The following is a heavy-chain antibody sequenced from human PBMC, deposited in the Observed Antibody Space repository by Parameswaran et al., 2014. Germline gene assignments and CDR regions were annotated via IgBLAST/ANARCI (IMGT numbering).Heavy chain of an antibody. CDR3: ARVTIGRAKGAQLVRKVYYYYYGMDV. CDR2: INHSGST. V-gene: IGHV4-34*01. J-gene: IGHJ6*02. D-gene: IGHD1-1*01. Sequence: RWIRQPPGKGLEWIGEINHSGSTNYNPSLKSRVTISVDTSKNQFSLKLSSVTAADTAVYYCARVTIGRAKGAQLVRKVYYYYYGMDVWGQGTTVTVSS.